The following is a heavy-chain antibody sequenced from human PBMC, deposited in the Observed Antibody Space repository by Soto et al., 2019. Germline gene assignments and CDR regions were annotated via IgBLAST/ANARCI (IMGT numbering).Heavy chain of an antibody. CDR1: GFTFSSYA. CDR3: ARGAGWFDY. D-gene: IGHD2-15*01. V-gene: IGHV3-64*02. J-gene: IGHJ4*02. CDR2: ISSNGGST. Sequence: EVQLVESGEGLVQPGGSLRLSCAASGFTFSSYAMHWFRQAPGKGLEYVSAISSNGGSTYYADSVKGRFTISRDNSKNTLYLQMGSLRAEDMAVYYCARGAGWFDYWGQGTLVTVSS.